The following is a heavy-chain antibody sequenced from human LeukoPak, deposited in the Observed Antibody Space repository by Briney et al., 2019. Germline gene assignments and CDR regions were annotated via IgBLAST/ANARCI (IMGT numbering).Heavy chain of an antibody. CDR2: INHSGST. V-gene: IGHV4-34*01. Sequence: PSETLSLTCAVYGGSFSGYYWSWIRQPPGKGLEWIGEINHSGSTNYNPSLKSRVTISVDTSKNQSSLKLSSVTAADTAVYYCARSGYSHRSYYYGSGSPYYFDYWGQGTLVTVSS. J-gene: IGHJ4*02. D-gene: IGHD3-10*01. CDR3: ARSGYSHRSYYYGSGSPYYFDY. CDR1: GGSFSGYY.